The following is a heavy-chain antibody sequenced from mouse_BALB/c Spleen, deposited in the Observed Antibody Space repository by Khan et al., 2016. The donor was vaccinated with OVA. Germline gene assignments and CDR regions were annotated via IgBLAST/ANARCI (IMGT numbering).Heavy chain of an antibody. V-gene: IGHV3-1*02. CDR3: ARSGTTVVAYWYFDV. CDR2: IHYSGST. CDR1: GYSITSGYS. Sequence: EVQLVESGPDLVKPSQSLSLTCTVTGYSITSGYSWHWIRQFPGNKLEWMDYIHYSGSTNYNPSLKSRISITRDTSKNQFFLQLNSVTIKDTATYYCARSGTTVVAYWYFDVWGAGTTVTVSS. J-gene: IGHJ1*01. D-gene: IGHD1-1*01.